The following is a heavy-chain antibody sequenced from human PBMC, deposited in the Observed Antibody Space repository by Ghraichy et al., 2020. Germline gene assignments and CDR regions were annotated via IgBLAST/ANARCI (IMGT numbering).Heavy chain of an antibody. CDR1: GFTFSTYS. D-gene: IGHD5-24*01. CDR3: ARAGYNCLADY. V-gene: IGHV3-21*01. J-gene: IGHJ4*02. Sequence: GGSLRLSCAASGFTFSTYSITWVRQAPGKGLAWVSSMSHSSSYIYYADSVKGRFTISRDHAKNSLYLQLSSLRAEDTAVYYCARAGYNCLADYWGQGTLVTVSS. CDR2: MSHSSSYI.